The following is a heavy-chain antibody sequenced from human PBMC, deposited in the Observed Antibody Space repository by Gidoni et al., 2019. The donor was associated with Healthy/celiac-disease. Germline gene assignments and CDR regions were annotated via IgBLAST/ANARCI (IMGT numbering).Heavy chain of an antibody. CDR1: GFTFSSYS. CDR2: ISSSSSYI. D-gene: IGHD2-15*01. V-gene: IGHV3-21*01. J-gene: IGHJ5*02. CDR3: ARASGYCSGGSCYPEWNWFDP. Sequence: EVQLVESGGGLVTPGGSLRLSCAASGFTFSSYSMNWFRQAPGKGLEWVSSISSSSSYIYYADSVKGRFTISRDNAKNSLYLQMNSLRAEDTAVYYCARASGYCSGGSCYPEWNWFDPWGQGTLVTVSS.